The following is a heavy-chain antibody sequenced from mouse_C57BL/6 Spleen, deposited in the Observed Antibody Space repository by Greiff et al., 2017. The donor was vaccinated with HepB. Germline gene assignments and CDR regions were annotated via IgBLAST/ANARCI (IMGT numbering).Heavy chain of an antibody. CDR1: GYAFTNYL. D-gene: IGHD1-1*01. J-gene: IGHJ1*03. V-gene: IGHV1-54*01. CDR2: INPGSGGT. CDR3: ARGSRPYWYFDV. Sequence: QVQLKESGAELVRPGTSVKVSCKASGYAFTNYLIEWVKQRPGQGLEWIGVINPGSGGTNYNEKFKGKATLTADKSSSTAYMQLSSLTSEDSAVYFCARGSRPYWYFDVWGTGTTVTVSS.